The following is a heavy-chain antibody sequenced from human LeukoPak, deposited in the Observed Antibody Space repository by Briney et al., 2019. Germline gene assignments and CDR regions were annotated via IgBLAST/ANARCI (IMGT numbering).Heavy chain of an antibody. V-gene: IGHV1-18*01. Sequence: ASVKVSCKTSGYTFTSHGISWVRLAPGQGLEWMGWISGYNGNSNYAQMFKARVTMTADTSTSTAYMEVRSLTADDTALYYCARDNPRGTFYFDYWGQGTLVTVSS. J-gene: IGHJ4*02. CDR1: GYTFTSHG. CDR3: ARDNPRGTFYFDY. D-gene: IGHD3-16*01. CDR2: ISGYNGNS.